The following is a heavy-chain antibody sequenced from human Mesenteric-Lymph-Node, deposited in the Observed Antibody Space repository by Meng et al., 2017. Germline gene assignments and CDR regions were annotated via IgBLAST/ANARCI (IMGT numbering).Heavy chain of an antibody. J-gene: IGHJ4*02. CDR3: AKDYDSSGYYPQLGY. Sequence: SLKISCAASGFTFDDYAMHWVRQAPGKGLEWVSGISWNSGSIGYADSVEGRFTISRDNAKNSLYLQMNSLRAEDTALYYCAKDYDSSGYYPQLGYWGQGTLVTVSS. D-gene: IGHD3-22*01. V-gene: IGHV3-9*01. CDR1: GFTFDDYA. CDR2: ISWNSGSI.